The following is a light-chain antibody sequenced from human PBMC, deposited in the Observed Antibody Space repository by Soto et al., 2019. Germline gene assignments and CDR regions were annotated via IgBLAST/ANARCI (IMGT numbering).Light chain of an antibody. J-gene: IGLJ2*01. CDR3: AAWDDSLNGVV. Sequence: QSALTQPPSASGTPGQRVTISCSGSSSNIGSNPVDWYQQFPGTAPKVLIYTNNQRPSGVPDRFSGSKSGTSASLAISGLQSEDEADYYCAAWDDSLNGVVFGGGTKLTVL. V-gene: IGLV1-44*01. CDR1: SSNIGSNP. CDR2: TNN.